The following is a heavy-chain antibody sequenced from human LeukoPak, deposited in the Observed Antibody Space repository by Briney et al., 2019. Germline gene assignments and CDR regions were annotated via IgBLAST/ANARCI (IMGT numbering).Heavy chain of an antibody. CDR2: IYYSGST. V-gene: IGHV4-59*01. CDR3: ARPDTTMEDAFDI. Sequence: SETLSLTCTVSGGSISSYYWSWIRQPPGKGLEWVGYIYYSGSTNYKPSLKSRVNISVEKSKKQFSLKLSSVTAADTAVYYCARPDTTMEDAFDIWGHGTMVTVSS. CDR1: GGSISSYY. D-gene: IGHD5-18*01. J-gene: IGHJ3*02.